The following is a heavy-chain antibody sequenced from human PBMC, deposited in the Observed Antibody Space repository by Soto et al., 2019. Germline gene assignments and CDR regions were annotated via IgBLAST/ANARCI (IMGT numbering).Heavy chain of an antibody. V-gene: IGHV1-18*01. CDR2: ISTYNGDT. CDR3: ARDPYHVLMVNAPNLYGMDV. D-gene: IGHD2-8*01. J-gene: IGHJ6*02. CDR1: GYTFTTYD. Sequence: QVQLVQSGAEVKKPGASVKVSCKASGYTFTTYDISWVRQAPGQGLEWTGRISTYNGDTNYPQSLQGRLTMTTDTSTATAYMELRSLGSDDTAVYYCARDPYHVLMVNAPNLYGMDVWGQGTTVTVSS.